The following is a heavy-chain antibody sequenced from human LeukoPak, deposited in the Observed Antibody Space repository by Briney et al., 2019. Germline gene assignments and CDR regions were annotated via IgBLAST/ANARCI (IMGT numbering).Heavy chain of an antibody. CDR3: AKDGGGGSPSTANYYYYGMDV. J-gene: IGHJ6*02. CDR1: GFTFSSYG. D-gene: IGHD1-26*01. CDR2: ISYDGSNK. Sequence: GGSLRLSCAASGFTFSSYGMHWVRQAPGKGLEWVAVISYDGSNKYYADSVKGRFTISRDNSKNTLYLQMNSLRAEDTAVHYCAKDGGGGSPSTANYYYYGMDVWGQGTTVTVSS. V-gene: IGHV3-30*18.